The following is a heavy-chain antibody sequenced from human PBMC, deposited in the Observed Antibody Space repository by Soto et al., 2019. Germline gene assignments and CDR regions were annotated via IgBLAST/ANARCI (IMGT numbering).Heavy chain of an antibody. J-gene: IGHJ3*02. CDR1: GFTSSSYG. D-gene: IGHD2-15*01. CDR2: IWYDGSNK. V-gene: IGHV3-33*01. Sequence: QVQLVESGGGVVQPGRSLRLSCAASGFTSSSYGMHWVRQAPGKGLEWVAVIWYDGSNKYYADSVKGRFTISRDNSKNTLYLQMNRLRAEDTAVYYCERHCSGGSCYDAFDIWGQGTMVTVSS. CDR3: ERHCSGGSCYDAFDI.